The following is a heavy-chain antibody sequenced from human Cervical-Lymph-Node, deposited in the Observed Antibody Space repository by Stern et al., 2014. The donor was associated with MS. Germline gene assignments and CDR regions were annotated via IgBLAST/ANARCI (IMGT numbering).Heavy chain of an antibody. CDR1: GFTFSDYS. CDR2: ITNSGASM. V-gene: IGHV3-21*01. Sequence: VQLVESGGGLVTPGGSLRLSCAASGFTFSDYSMNLVRQAPGKVLEWVSSITNSGASMYYGDSVKGRFTISRDNAKNTLYLQMDSLSAEDTATYFCASTLHGGLYNWFDPWGQGTLVTVSS. CDR3: ASTLHGGLYNWFDP. J-gene: IGHJ5*02. D-gene: IGHD2-2*01.